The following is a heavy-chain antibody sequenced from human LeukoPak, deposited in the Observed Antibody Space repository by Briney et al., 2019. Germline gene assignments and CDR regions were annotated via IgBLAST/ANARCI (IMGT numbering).Heavy chain of an antibody. CDR2: ISYSGGI. J-gene: IGHJ5*02. CDR1: GGSIKTNTYY. D-gene: IGHD3-9*01. Sequence: ETLSLTCTVSGGSIKTNTYYWTWIRQPPGQGLEWIGGISYSGGIYYNPSLQSRITISVDTSKNQFSLKLSSVTAADTAVYYCARDRGVDDILTGYYPGNWFDPWGQGTLVTVSS. CDR3: ARDRGVDDILTGYYPGNWFDP. V-gene: IGHV4-39*07.